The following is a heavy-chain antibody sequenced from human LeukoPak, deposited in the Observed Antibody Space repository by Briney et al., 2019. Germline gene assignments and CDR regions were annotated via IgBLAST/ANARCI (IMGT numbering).Heavy chain of an antibody. D-gene: IGHD6-13*01. J-gene: IGHJ5*02. V-gene: IGHV3-33*01. CDR2: IWSDRTYT. Sequence: GSLTLSCAASGLTFSSYGIHWVRQAPGKGLEWVAVIWSDRTYTSYADSVKGRFTISRDNSKSTLSLQMNSLRAEDTAVYYCARGMAPTGNPNWFDPWGQGTLVTVPS. CDR1: GLTFSSYG. CDR3: ARGMAPTGNPNWFDP.